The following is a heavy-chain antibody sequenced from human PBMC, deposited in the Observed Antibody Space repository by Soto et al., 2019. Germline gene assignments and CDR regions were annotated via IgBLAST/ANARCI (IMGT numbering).Heavy chain of an antibody. CDR2: ISTSGDTK. J-gene: IGHJ4*02. D-gene: IGHD5-18*01. Sequence: EVQLVESGGGLEQPGGSLRLSCAASGFTFSSYEMNWVRQAPGKGLEWVSYISTSGDTKYYADSVKGRFTISRDNAKNSLYLQMNSLRAEDTAVYYCARDGYSYGSPFDYWGKGTLVTVSS. CDR1: GFTFSSYE. V-gene: IGHV3-48*03. CDR3: ARDGYSYGSPFDY.